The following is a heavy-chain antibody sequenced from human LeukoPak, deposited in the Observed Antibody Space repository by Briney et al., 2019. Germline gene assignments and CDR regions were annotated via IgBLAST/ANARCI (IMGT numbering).Heavy chain of an antibody. CDR1: GGSISSSSYY. J-gene: IGHJ6*02. CDR2: IYYSGST. D-gene: IGHD4-17*01. CDR3: ARHPSSRTVTYYYYYGMDV. V-gene: IGHV4-39*01. Sequence: SETLSLTCTVSGGSISSSSYYWGWIRQPPGKGLEWIGSIYYSGSTYYNPSLMSRVTISVDTSKNQFSLKLSSVTAADTAVYYCARHPSSRTVTYYYYYGMDVWGQGTTVTVSS.